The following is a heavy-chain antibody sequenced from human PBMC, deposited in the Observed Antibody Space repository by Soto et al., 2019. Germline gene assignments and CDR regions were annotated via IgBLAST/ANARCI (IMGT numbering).Heavy chain of an antibody. Sequence: VYTFRNYGISLVRQAPGQGLEWIGWISGYNGNTNYAQKFQGRVTMTTDTSTSTAYMELRSLRSDDTAVYYCARDNYERSGYFDYWGQGTLVTVSS. CDR2: ISGYNGNT. CDR1: VYTFRNYG. CDR3: ARDNYERSGYFDY. V-gene: IGHV1-18*01. D-gene: IGHD3-22*01. J-gene: IGHJ4*02.